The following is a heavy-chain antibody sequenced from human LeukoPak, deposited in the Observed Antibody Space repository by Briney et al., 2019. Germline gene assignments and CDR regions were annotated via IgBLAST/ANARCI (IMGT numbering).Heavy chain of an antibody. CDR1: GFTVSSNS. D-gene: IGHD2-15*01. V-gene: IGHV3-53*01. J-gene: IGHJ4*02. CDR3: AKGVVVVAATTYFDY. Sequence: GGSLRLSCTVSGFTVSSNSMSWVRQAPGKGLEWVSFIYSDNTHYSDSVKGRFTISRDNSKNTLYLQMNSLRAEDTAVYYCAKGVVVVAATTYFDYWGQGTLVTVSS. CDR2: IYSDNT.